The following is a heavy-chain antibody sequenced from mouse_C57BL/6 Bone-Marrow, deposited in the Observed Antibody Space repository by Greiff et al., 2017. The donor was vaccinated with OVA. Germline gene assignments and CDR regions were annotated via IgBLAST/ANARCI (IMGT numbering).Heavy chain of an antibody. J-gene: IGHJ3*01. Sequence: EVKLMESGGGLVKPGGSLKLSCAASGFTFSDYGMHWVRQAPEKGLEWVAYISSGSSTIYYADTVKGRFTISRDNAKNTLFLQMTSLRSEDTAMYYCARGGLRRADGGQGTLVTVSA. CDR3: ARGGLRRAD. D-gene: IGHD2-4*01. CDR1: GFTFSDYG. CDR2: ISSGSSTI. V-gene: IGHV5-17*01.